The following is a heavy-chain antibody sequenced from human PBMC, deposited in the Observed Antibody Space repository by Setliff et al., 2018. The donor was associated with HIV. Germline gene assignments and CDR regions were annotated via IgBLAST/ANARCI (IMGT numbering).Heavy chain of an antibody. CDR3: GRNGCSGDSYFCDLDS. CDR1: GYSFPNYA. J-gene: IGHJ4*02. D-gene: IGHD2-21*02. Sequence: ASVKVSCKASGYSFPNYAIHWVRLAPGQRPEWMGWIKPASGDTQYSQKFQGRVTITRDTSASKVYMEVSRLKSEDTAVYFCGRNGCSGDSYFCDLDSWGQGTLVTVSS. CDR2: IKPASGDT. V-gene: IGHV1-3*01.